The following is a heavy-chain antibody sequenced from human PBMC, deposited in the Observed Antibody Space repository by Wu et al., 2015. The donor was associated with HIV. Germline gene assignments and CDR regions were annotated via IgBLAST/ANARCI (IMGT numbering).Heavy chain of an antibody. J-gene: IGHJ6*03. Sequence: QVQLVQSGAEMKKPGSSVKISCKASGGSLSTYSINWVRQAPGQGLEWMGRVIPIFPTTNYVQRFQDRVTISADESTSTASMELTSLRSEDTAIYYCARYLTNGHREGSGSFYYYMDVWGKGTTVTVSS. CDR2: VIPIFPTT. CDR1: GGSLSTYS. CDR3: ARYLTNGHREGSGSFYYYMDV. V-gene: IGHV1-69*13. D-gene: IGHD3-10*01.